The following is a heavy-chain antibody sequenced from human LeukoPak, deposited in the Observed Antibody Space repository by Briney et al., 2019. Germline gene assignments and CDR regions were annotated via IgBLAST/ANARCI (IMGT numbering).Heavy chain of an antibody. J-gene: IGHJ4*02. V-gene: IGHV4-61*02. D-gene: IGHD3-3*01. CDR1: GGSIYSGTYY. Sequence: SETLSLTCTVSGGSIYSGTYYWGWIRQPAGKGLEWIGRFYTSGRTNYNPSLKSRVTMSVDTSKNQFSLELTSVTAADTAVYYCARGPHYDFWSGYPYFDYWGQGTLVTVSS. CDR3: ARGPHYDFWSGYPYFDY. CDR2: FYTSGRT.